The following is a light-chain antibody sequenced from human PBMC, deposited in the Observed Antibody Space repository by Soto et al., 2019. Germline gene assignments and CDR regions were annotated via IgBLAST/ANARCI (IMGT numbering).Light chain of an antibody. J-gene: IGKJ1*01. Sequence: EIVMTQSPATLSVSPGERATLSCRASQSVSSNLAWYQQKPGQAPRLLVYGASTRATGIQGRFSGSGSGTDFTLTIRRLEPGDFALYYCKQYAFSPGSFGQGTKVDIK. CDR3: KQYAFSPGS. CDR2: GAS. V-gene: IGKV3-15*01. CDR1: QSVSSN.